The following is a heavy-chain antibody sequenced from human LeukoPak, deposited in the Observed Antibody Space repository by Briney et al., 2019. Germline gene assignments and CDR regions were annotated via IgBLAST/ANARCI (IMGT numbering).Heavy chain of an antibody. Sequence: GGSLRLSCAASGFTFSSYSMNWVRQAPGKGLEWVSSISSSSSYIYYADSVKGRFTISRDNSKNTLYLQMNSLRAEDTAVYYCAKDSMVRGVIDYFDYWGQGTLVTVSS. V-gene: IGHV3-21*01. CDR3: AKDSMVRGVIDYFDY. CDR1: GFTFSSYS. J-gene: IGHJ4*02. CDR2: ISSSSSYI. D-gene: IGHD3-10*01.